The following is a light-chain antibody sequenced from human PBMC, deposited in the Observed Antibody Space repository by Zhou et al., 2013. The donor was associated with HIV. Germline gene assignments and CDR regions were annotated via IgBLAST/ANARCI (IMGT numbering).Light chain of an antibody. CDR2: DAS. CDR1: QDISNY. V-gene: IGKV1-33*01. Sequence: DIQMTQSPSSLSASVGDRVTITCQASQDISNYLNWYQQKPGKAPKLLIYDASNLETGVPSRFSGSGSGTDFTFTISSLQPEXIATYTCQQDDNPPPDTFGQGTRLEIK. CDR3: QQDDNPPPDT. J-gene: IGKJ5*01.